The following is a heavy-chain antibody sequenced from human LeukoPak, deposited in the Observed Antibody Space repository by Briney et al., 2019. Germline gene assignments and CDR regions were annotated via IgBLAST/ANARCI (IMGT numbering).Heavy chain of an antibody. V-gene: IGHV1-69*06. CDR1: RGTFSSYA. CDR2: IIPIFGTA. CDR3: ASRGYNNDY. Sequence: ASVKVSCKASRGTFSSYAISWVRQAPGLGLEWMGGIIPIFGTANYAQKCQGRVTITADKSTSTAYMELSSLRSEDTAVYYCASRGYNNDYWGQGTLVTVSS. D-gene: IGHD5-24*01. J-gene: IGHJ4*02.